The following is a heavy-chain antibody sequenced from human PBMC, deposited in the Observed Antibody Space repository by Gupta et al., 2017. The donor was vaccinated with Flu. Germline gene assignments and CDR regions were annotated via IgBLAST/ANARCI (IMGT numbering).Heavy chain of an antibody. J-gene: IGHJ4*02. CDR3: VRGLSSRPPTSGGY. Sequence: SGYTFTSYDINWVRQATGQGLEWMGWMDPRSGNAVYTEKFQGRVTMTRNTSISTAYMELKTLRSDDTAVYYCVRGLSSRPPTSGGYWGQGALVTVSS. D-gene: IGHD2-2*01. V-gene: IGHV1-8*01. CDR2: MDPRSGNA. CDR1: GYTFTSYD.